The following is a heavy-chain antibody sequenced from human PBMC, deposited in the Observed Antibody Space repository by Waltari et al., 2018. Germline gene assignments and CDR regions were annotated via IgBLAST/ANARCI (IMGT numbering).Heavy chain of an antibody. CDR3: ARDSAWRFLEWSEPWDYYYYGMDV. J-gene: IGHJ6*02. CDR1: GYSISSGYY. Sequence: QVQLQESGPGLVKPSETLSLTCAVSGYSISSGYYWGWIRQPPGKGLEWIGSIYHSGSTYYNPSLKSRVTISVDTSKNQFSLKLSSVTAADTAVYYCARDSAWRFLEWSEPWDYYYYGMDVWGQGTTVTVSS. D-gene: IGHD3-3*01. CDR2: IYHSGST. V-gene: IGHV4-38-2*02.